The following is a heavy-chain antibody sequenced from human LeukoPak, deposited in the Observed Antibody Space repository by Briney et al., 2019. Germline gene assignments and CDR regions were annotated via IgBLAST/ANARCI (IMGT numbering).Heavy chain of an antibody. Sequence: SGTLSLTCAVSGGSISSSNWWSWVRQPPGKGLEWIGEIYHSGSTNYNPSLKSRVTISVDTSKNQFSLKLSSVTAADTAVYYCAREVIPNGFDYWGQGTLVTVSS. D-gene: IGHD2-2*01. J-gene: IGHJ4*02. V-gene: IGHV4-4*02. CDR1: GGSISSSNW. CDR2: IYHSGST. CDR3: AREVIPNGFDY.